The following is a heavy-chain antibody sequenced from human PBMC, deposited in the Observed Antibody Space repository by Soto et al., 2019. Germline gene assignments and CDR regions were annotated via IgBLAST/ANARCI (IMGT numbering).Heavy chain of an antibody. CDR2: MNPNSGNT. Sequence: SVKVSCKASGYTFTSYDINWVRQATGQGLEWMGWMNPNSGNTGYAQKFQGRVTMTRNTSISTAYMELSSLRSEDTAVYYCARPIAYYDSSGYYFDAFDIWGQGTMVTVSS. J-gene: IGHJ3*02. CDR3: ARPIAYYDSSGYYFDAFDI. D-gene: IGHD3-22*01. CDR1: GYTFTSYD. V-gene: IGHV1-8*01.